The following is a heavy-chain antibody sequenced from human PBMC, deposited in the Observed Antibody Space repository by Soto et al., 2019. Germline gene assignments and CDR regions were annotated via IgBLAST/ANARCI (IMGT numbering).Heavy chain of an antibody. CDR3: ANDQDGSGHYLTYYYYYGMDV. CDR2: ISYDGNNK. J-gene: IGHJ6*02. V-gene: IGHV3-30*18. Sequence: QVQLVESGGGVVQPGGSLRLSCAASGFTFSSQGMHWVRQAPGKGLEWVAVISYDGNNKYYADSVKGRFTISRDNSKNTLHLQMNCLRAEDTDVYYCANDQDGSGHYLTYYYYYGMDVWGQGTTVTVSS. D-gene: IGHD3-10*01. CDR1: GFTFSSQG.